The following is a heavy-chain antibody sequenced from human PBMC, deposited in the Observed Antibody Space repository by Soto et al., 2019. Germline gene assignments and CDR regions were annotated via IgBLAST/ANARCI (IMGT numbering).Heavy chain of an antibody. CDR3: AKDPNYYYGSGSYFDY. CDR2: ISYDGSNK. V-gene: IGHV3-30*18. D-gene: IGHD3-10*01. Sequence: QVQLVESGGGVVQPGRSLRLSCAASGFTFSSYGMHWVRQAPGKGLEWVAVISYDGSNKYYADSVKGRFTISRDNSKNTLYLQMNSLRAEDTAVYYCAKDPNYYYGSGSYFDYWGQGTLVTVSS. J-gene: IGHJ4*02. CDR1: GFTFSSYG.